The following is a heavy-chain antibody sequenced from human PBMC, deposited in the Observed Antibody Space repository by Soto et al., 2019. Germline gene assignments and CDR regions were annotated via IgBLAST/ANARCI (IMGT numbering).Heavy chain of an antibody. CDR1: GFTFSSYA. V-gene: IGHV3-30-3*01. D-gene: IGHD5-12*01. Sequence: QVQLVESGGGVVQPGRSLRLSCAASGFTFSSYAMHWVRQAPGKGLEWVAVISYDGSNKYYADSVKGRFTISRDNFKNTMHLQRNSLGAEDTAVYYCARVAVEMATIHVFDYWGQGTLVTVSS. J-gene: IGHJ4*02. CDR3: ARVAVEMATIHVFDY. CDR2: ISYDGSNK.